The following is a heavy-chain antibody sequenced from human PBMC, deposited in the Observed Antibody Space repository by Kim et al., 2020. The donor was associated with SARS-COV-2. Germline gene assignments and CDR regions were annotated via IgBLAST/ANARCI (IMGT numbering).Heavy chain of an antibody. CDR2: IYYSGST. D-gene: IGHD2-15*01. CDR3: ARAVAAPDWFDP. J-gene: IGHJ5*02. CDR1: GGSISSGGYY. Sequence: SETLSLTCTVSGGSISSGGYYWSWIRQHPGKGLEWIGYIYYSGSTYYNPSLKSRVTISVDTSKNQFSLKLSSVTAADTAVYYCARAVAAPDWFDPWGQGTLVTVSS. V-gene: IGHV4-31*03.